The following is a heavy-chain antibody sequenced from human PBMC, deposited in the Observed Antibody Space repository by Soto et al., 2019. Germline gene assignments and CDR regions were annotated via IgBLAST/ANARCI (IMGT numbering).Heavy chain of an antibody. CDR1: GGSISSGDYY. CDR3: ARSRYSGSYFFDY. Sequence: PSETLSLTCTVSGGSISSGDYYWSWIRQPPGKGLEWIAYIHYSGSTYCNPSLKSRVTISVDTSKNQFSLKLSSVTAADTAVYYCARSRYSGSYFFDYWGQGILVTVSS. J-gene: IGHJ4*02. CDR2: IHYSGST. D-gene: IGHD1-26*01. V-gene: IGHV4-30-4*01.